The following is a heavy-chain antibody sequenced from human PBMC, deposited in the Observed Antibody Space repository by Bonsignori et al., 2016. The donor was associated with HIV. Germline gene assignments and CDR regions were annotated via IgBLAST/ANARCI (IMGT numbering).Heavy chain of an antibody. CDR2: ISSSSSYI. Sequence: VRQAPGKGLEWVSSISSSSSYIYYADSVKGRFTISRDNAKNSLYLQMNSLRGEDTAVYYCARGFGAVAGSVGYWGQGTLVTVSS. CDR3: ARGFGAVAGSVGY. V-gene: IGHV3-21*01. D-gene: IGHD6-19*01. J-gene: IGHJ4*02.